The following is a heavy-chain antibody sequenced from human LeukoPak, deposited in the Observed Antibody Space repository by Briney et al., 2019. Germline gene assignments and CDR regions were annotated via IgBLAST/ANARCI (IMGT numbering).Heavy chain of an antibody. CDR3: ARKGSGWYGEYFDY. CDR2: IYHSGST. CDR1: GYSISSGYY. V-gene: IGHV4-38-2*02. D-gene: IGHD6-19*01. Sequence: SETLSLTCTVSGYSISSGYYWGWIRQPPGKGLEWIGSIYHSGSTYYNPSLKSRVTISVDTSKNQFSLKLSSVTAADTAVYYCARKGSGWYGEYFDYWGQGTLVTVSS. J-gene: IGHJ4*02.